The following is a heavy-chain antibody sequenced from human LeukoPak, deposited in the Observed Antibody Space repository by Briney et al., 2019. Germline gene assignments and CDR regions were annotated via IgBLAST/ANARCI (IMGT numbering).Heavy chain of an antibody. V-gene: IGHV3-49*04. CDR1: GFTFGDYA. Sequence: PGGSLRLSCTASGFTFGDYAMSWVRQAPGKGLEWVGFIRSKAHGGTTEYAASVKGRFTTSRDDSKSIAYLQMNSLKTEDTAVYYCSSVYCSSTSCQGGYWFDPWGQGTLVAVSS. J-gene: IGHJ5*02. CDR2: IRSKAHGGTT. CDR3: SSVYCSSTSCQGGYWFDP. D-gene: IGHD2-2*01.